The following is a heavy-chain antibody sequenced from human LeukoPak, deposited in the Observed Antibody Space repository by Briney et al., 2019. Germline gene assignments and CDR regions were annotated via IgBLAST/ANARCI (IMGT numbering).Heavy chain of an antibody. CDR3: ARVRSFGVVINY. Sequence: GGSLRLSCAASGFTFSTYGMHWVRQAPGKGLEWVAFIRNDGSNKYYADSVKGRFTISRDNAKNSLYLQMNSLRAEDTAVYYCARVRSFGVVINYWGQGTLVTVSS. D-gene: IGHD3-3*01. J-gene: IGHJ4*02. CDR2: IRNDGSNK. V-gene: IGHV3-30*02. CDR1: GFTFSTYG.